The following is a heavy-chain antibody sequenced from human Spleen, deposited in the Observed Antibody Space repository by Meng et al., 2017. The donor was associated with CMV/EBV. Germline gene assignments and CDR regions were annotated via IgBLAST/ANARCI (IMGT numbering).Heavy chain of an antibody. Sequence: SGGSIRNIVYYWGWIRQPPGRGLEWIGSAFHTGSTDFNPSLRSRAIISVDTARNQFSLKLSSVTAADTAVYFCARRGVGATRRSFDYWGQGILVTVSS. D-gene: IGHD1-26*01. CDR2: AFHTGST. V-gene: IGHV4-39*01. CDR3: ARRGVGATRRSFDY. J-gene: IGHJ4*02. CDR1: GGSIRNIVYY.